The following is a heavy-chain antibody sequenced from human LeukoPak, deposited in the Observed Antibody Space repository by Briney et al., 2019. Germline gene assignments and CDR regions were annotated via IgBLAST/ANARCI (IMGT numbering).Heavy chain of an antibody. J-gene: IGHJ4*02. D-gene: IGHD5-18*01. V-gene: IGHV3-64D*06. CDR1: GFTFSSYA. CDR3: VKDRQRGYSYGFFDY. Sequence: GGSLRLSCSASGFTFSSYAMHWVRQAPGKGLEYVSAISSNGGSTYYADSEKGRFTISRDNSKNTLYLQMSSLRAEDTAVYYCVKDRQRGYSYGFFDYWGQGTLVTVSS. CDR2: ISSNGGST.